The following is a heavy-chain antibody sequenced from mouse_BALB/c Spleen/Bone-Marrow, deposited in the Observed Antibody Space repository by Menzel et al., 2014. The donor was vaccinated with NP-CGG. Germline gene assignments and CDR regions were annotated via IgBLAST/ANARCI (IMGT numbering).Heavy chain of an antibody. CDR1: GYAFSVYW. CDR3: ARGGISVDY. CDR2: IYPGDGDT. J-gene: IGHJ2*01. Sequence: QVQLQQSGAELVRPGSSVKISCKASGYAFSVYWMNWEKQRPGQGLEWIGQIYPGDGDTNYNGEFKGRATLTADKSSNTAYMQLSSLTSGYSAVYFCARGGISVDYWGQGTTLTVSS. V-gene: IGHV1-80*01.